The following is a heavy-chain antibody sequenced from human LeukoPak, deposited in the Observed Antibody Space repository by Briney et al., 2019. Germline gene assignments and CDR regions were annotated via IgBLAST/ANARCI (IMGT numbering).Heavy chain of an antibody. D-gene: IGHD3-22*01. V-gene: IGHV1-8*03. CDR1: GYSFTNYD. Sequence: ASVKVSCKASGYSFTNYDINWVRQATGQGLEWMGWMNPNSGITAYAQKFQGRVTITRNTSISTAYMKLSSLRSEDTAVYYCAREDFYDSGSNDYWGQGTLVTVSS. CDR2: MNPNSGIT. J-gene: IGHJ4*02. CDR3: AREDFYDSGSNDY.